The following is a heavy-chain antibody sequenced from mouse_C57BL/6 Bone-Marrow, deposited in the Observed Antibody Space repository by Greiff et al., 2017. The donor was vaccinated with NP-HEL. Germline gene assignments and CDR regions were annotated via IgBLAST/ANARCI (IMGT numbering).Heavy chain of an antibody. V-gene: IGHV1-81*01. J-gene: IGHJ3*01. D-gene: IGHD1-1*01. Sequence: QVQLQQSGAELARPGASVKLSCKASGYTFTSSGISWVKQRTGQGLEWIGEIYPRSGNTYYNEKFKGKATLTADKSSSTAYMELRSLTSEDSAVYFCASIYYYGSSPSWFAYWGQGTLVTVSA. CDR1: GYTFTSSG. CDR3: ASIYYYGSSPSWFAY. CDR2: IYPRSGNT.